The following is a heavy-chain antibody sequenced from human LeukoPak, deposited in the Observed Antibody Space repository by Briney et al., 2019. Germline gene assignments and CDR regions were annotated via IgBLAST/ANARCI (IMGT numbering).Heavy chain of an antibody. D-gene: IGHD3-3*01. J-gene: IGHJ6*02. CDR2: IYSGGST. CDR3: AREMYYDFWSGYYPSYYYYGMDV. Sequence: GGSLRLSCAASGFTVSSNYMSWVRQAPGKGLEWVSVIYSGGSTYYADSVKGRFTISRDNSKNTLYLQVNSLRAEDTAVYYCAREMYYDFWSGYYPSYYYYGMDVWGQGTTVTVSS. CDR1: GFTVSSNY. V-gene: IGHV3-53*01.